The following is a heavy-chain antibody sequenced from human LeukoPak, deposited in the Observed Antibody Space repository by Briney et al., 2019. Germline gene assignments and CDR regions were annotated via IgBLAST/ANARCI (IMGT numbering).Heavy chain of an antibody. V-gene: IGHV4-34*01. CDR3: ARFSKITRGDWGDAFDM. J-gene: IGHJ3*02. Sequence: SETLSLTCFVYGGSFSVYFWSWIRQPPGKGLEWIGEINDGGSTNYNPSLMNRVIVSVDTSKKEFSLMMNSVTAADTALYYCARFSKITRGDWGDAFDMWGQGTMVTVSS. CDR2: INDGGST. CDR1: GGSFSVYF. D-gene: IGHD2-21*02.